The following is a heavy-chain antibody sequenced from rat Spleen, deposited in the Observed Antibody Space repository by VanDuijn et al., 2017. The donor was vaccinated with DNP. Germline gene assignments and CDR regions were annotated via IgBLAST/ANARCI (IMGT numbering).Heavy chain of an antibody. CDR1: GFTFSDYN. V-gene: IGHV5S10*01. J-gene: IGHJ2*01. D-gene: IGHD1-12*01. CDR2: IIYDGSST. Sequence: EVQLVESGGGLVQPGRSLKLSCAASGFTFSDYNMAWVRQAPKKGLEWVATIIYDGSSTYYGDSVKGRFTISRDNAKSSLYLQMNSLKSEDTATYYCSTLNYYASLSEYFDYWGQGVMVTVSS. CDR3: STLNYYASLSEYFDY.